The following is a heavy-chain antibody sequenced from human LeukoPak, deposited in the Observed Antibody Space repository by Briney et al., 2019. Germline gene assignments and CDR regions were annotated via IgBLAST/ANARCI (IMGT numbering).Heavy chain of an antibody. J-gene: IGHJ4*02. CDR3: AKEPLPSWYDSSGYYPGSFGY. CDR1: GFTFSSYS. D-gene: IGHD3-22*01. Sequence: GGSLRLSCAASGFTFSSYSMNWVRQAPGKGLEWVSAISGSGGSTYYADSVKGRFTISRDNSKNTLYLQMNSLRAEDTAVYYCAKEPLPSWYDSSGYYPGSFGYWGQGTLVTVSS. V-gene: IGHV3-23*01. CDR2: ISGSGGST.